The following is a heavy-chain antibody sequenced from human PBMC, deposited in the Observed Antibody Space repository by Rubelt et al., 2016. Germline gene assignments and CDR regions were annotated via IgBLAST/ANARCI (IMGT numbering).Heavy chain of an antibody. CDR1: GYTFNNYD. CDR3: ARTGLDCKNGVCYDY. V-gene: IGHV1-18*04. D-gene: IGHD2-8*01. CDR2: ISGYNGNT. Sequence: PGASVKVSCKTSGYTFNNYDFNWVRQATGQGLEWMGWISGYNGNTHYAQKFQGRVTMATDTSTTTAYMELRSLRSDDTAVYYCARTGLDCKNGVCYDYWGQGTLVIVSS. J-gene: IGHJ4*02.